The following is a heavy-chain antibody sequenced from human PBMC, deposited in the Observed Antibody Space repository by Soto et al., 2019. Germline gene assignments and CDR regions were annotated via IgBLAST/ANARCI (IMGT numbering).Heavy chain of an antibody. Sequence: QVQLVESGGGVFQPGRSLRLSCAASGFTFSSYGMHWVRQAPGKGLEWVAVISYDGSNKYYADSVKGRFTIYRDNSKNQLYLQMNSLRAEDKAVYYCVKGVLTGTGGGFDPWGQGNLVTVSS. D-gene: IGHD7-27*01. CDR3: VKGVLTGTGGGFDP. CDR1: GFTFSSYG. V-gene: IGHV3-30*18. J-gene: IGHJ5*02. CDR2: ISYDGSNK.